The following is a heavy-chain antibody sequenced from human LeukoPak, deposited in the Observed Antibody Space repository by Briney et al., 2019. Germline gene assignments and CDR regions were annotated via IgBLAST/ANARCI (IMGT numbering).Heavy chain of an antibody. CDR3: ARDFNWVLDY. Sequence: ASVKVSCKAYGYTFTSYAMNWVRQAPGQGLEWMGWISAYNGNTNYAQKLQGRVTMTTDTSTSTAYMELRSLRSDDTAVYYCARDFNWVLDYWGQGTLVTVSS. J-gene: IGHJ4*02. CDR1: GYTFTSYA. D-gene: IGHD1-1*01. CDR2: ISAYNGNT. V-gene: IGHV1-18*01.